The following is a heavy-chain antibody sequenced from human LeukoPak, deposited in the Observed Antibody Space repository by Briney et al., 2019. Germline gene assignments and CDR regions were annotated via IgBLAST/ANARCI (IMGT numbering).Heavy chain of an antibody. D-gene: IGHD3-22*01. Sequence: QAGGSLRLSCAASGFTFSSYGMHWVRQAPGKGLEWVAVISYDGSDKYYADSVKGRFTISRDNSKNTLYLQMNSLRAEDTAVYYCAKDYYYDSSGYDIWGQGTLVTVSS. CDR2: ISYDGSDK. CDR3: AKDYYYDSSGYDI. V-gene: IGHV3-30*18. J-gene: IGHJ4*02. CDR1: GFTFSSYG.